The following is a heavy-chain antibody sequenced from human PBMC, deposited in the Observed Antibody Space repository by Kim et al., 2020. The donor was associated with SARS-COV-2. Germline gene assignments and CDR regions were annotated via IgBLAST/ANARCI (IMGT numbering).Heavy chain of an antibody. Sequence: GGSLRLSCAASGFTVSSNYMSWVRQAPGKGLEWVSVIYSGGSTYYADSVKGRFTISRDNSKNTLYLQMNSLRAEDTAVYYFASLYSYGYGVYWGQGTLVTVSS. D-gene: IGHD5-18*01. CDR3: ASLYSYGYGVY. V-gene: IGHV3-66*02. J-gene: IGHJ4*02. CDR2: IYSGGST. CDR1: GFTVSSNY.